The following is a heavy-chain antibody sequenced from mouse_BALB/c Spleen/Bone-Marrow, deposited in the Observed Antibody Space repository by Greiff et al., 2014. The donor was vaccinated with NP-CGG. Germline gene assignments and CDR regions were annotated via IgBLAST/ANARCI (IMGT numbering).Heavy chain of an antibody. V-gene: IGHV1S127*01. D-gene: IGHD2-14*01. CDR1: GYTFTSYW. CDR2: IDPSDSYT. CDR3: TIYYRSFAY. Sequence: QVQLVESGAELVKPGASVKMSCKASGYTFTSYWMHWVKQRPGQGLEWIGVIDPSDSYTSYNQKFKGKATLTVDTSSSTAYMQLSSLTSEDSAVYYCTIYYRSFAYWGQGTLVTVSA. J-gene: IGHJ3*01.